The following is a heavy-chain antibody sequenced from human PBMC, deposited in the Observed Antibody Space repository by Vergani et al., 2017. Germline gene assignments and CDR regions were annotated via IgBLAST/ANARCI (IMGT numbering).Heavy chain of an antibody. CDR3: ARGRPNYYGSPGWIWFDP. J-gene: IGHJ5*02. V-gene: IGHV3-20*01. Sequence: EVQLVESGGGVVRPGGSLRLSCAASGFTFDDYGMSWVRQAPGKGLEWVSGINWNGGSTGYADSVKGRFTISRDNAKNSLYLQMNSLRAEDTALYHCARGRPNYYGSPGWIWFDPWGQGTLVTVSS. CDR2: INWNGGST. D-gene: IGHD3-10*01. CDR1: GFTFDDYG.